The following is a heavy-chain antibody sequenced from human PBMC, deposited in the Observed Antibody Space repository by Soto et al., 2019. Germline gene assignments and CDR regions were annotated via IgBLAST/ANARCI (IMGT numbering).Heavy chain of an antibody. D-gene: IGHD3-9*01. V-gene: IGHV5-51*01. Sequence: GESLKISCKASGYYVTTYWIAWVRQMPGKGLEWMGIIYPGDSDVRYSPSFQGQVTLSVDKSINTAYLQWSSLRASDTAMYYCARSHYDILTTSHRHFDHWGQGTLVTVSS. J-gene: IGHJ4*02. CDR3: ARSHYDILTTSHRHFDH. CDR1: GYYVTTYW. CDR2: IYPGDSDV.